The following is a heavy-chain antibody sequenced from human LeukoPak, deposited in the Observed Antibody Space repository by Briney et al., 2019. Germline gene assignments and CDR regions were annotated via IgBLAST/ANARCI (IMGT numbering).Heavy chain of an antibody. J-gene: IGHJ4*02. D-gene: IGHD5-18*01. CDR2: IYYSGST. V-gene: IGHV4-59*01. CDR3: ARDGYSYGRGVDY. Sequence: SETLSLTCTVSGGSISSYYWSWIRQPPGKGLELIGYIYYSGSTNYNPSLKSRVTISVDMSKNQFSLKLSSVTAADTAVYYCARDGYSYGRGVDYWGQGTLVTVSS. CDR1: GGSISSYY.